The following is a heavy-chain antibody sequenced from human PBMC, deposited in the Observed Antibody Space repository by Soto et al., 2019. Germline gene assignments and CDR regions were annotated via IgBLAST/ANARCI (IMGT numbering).Heavy chain of an antibody. CDR2: INHSGST. CDR3: ARGMAAAFDY. V-gene: IGHV4-34*01. CDR1: GGSFSGYY. J-gene: IGHJ4*02. Sequence: SETLSLTCAVYGGSFSGYYLSWIRQPPGKGLEWIGEINHSGSTNYNPSLKSRVTISVDTSKNQFSLKLSSVTAADTAVYYCARGMAAAFDYWGQGTLVTVSS. D-gene: IGHD6-13*01.